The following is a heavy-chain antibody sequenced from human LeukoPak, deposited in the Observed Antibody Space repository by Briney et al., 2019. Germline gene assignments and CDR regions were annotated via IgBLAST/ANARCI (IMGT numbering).Heavy chain of an antibody. CDR1: GCSISNYY. CDR3: AKSGSSGWYDWFDP. CDR2: IYTSGST. V-gene: IGHV4-4*09. J-gene: IGHJ5*02. D-gene: IGHD6-19*01. Sequence: TPSETLSLTCTASGCSISNYYWSWIRQPPGKGLEWIGYIYTSGSTNYNPSLKSRVTISVDTSKNQFSLKLSSVTAADTAVYYCAKSGSSGWYDWFDPWGQGTLVTVSS.